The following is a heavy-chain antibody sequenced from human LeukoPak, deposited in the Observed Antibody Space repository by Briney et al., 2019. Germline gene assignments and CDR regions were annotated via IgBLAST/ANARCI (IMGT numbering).Heavy chain of an antibody. J-gene: IGHJ4*02. V-gene: IGHV3-30*18. CDR3: AKGRNEIVPAAIDY. CDR2: ISYDGSNK. Sequence: GGSLRLSCAASGFTFSSYGMHWVRQAPGKGLGWVAVISYDGSNKYYADSVKGRFTISRDNSKNTLYLQMNSLRAEDTAVYYCAKGRNEIVPAAIDYWGQGTLVTVSS. D-gene: IGHD2-2*01. CDR1: GFTFSSYG.